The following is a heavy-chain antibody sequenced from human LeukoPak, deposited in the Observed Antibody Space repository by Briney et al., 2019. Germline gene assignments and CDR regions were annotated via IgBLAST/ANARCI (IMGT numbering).Heavy chain of an antibody. CDR1: GGSISSYY. J-gene: IGHJ6*03. CDR2: IYYSGST. D-gene: IGHD3-16*02. Sequence: ASETLSLTCTVSGGSISSYYWSWIRQPPGKGLEWIGYIYYSGSTNYNPSLKSRVTISVDTSKNQFSLKLSSVTAADTAVYYCARHIGGRYYYYYMDVWGKGTTVTISS. V-gene: IGHV4-59*08. CDR3: ARHIGGRYYYYYMDV.